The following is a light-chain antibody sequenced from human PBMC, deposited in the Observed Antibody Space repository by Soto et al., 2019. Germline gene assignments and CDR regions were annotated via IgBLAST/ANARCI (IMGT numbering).Light chain of an antibody. CDR1: SSDVGSYNL. CDR2: EVT. Sequence: QSVLTQPASVSGSPGQSITISCTGTSSDVGSYNLVSWYQQHPGKAPKLMIYEVTKRPSGVSDRFSGSKSGNTASLTISGPPGGEGAYFFRRLIGGRSPFFVFGTGDKVPV. CDR3: RLIGGRSPFFV. J-gene: IGLJ1*01. V-gene: IGLV2-23*02.